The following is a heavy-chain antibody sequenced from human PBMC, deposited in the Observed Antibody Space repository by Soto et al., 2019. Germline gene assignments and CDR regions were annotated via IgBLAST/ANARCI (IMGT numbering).Heavy chain of an antibody. V-gene: IGHV3-33*01. CDR2: TRHDGSNT. Sequence: QVQLVQSGGGVVQPGRSLRLSCEASGFNFRGYGMHWVRQAPGKGLEWVAITRHDGSNTYYADSVRGRLTISRDNSKNTLYLQMNSLRVEDTAVYYCARDGVGITTFFGYFDYWGQGILITVSS. CDR1: GFNFRGYG. D-gene: IGHD1-26*01. CDR3: ARDGVGITTFFGYFDY. J-gene: IGHJ4*02.